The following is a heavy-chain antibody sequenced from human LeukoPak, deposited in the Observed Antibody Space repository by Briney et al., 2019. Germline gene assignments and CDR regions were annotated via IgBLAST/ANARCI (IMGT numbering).Heavy chain of an antibody. CDR2: IYSGGST. CDR1: GFTVSTNY. CDR3: ARASIAASGYYFDY. Sequence: PGGSLRLSCAASGFTVSTNYMTWVRQAPGEGLEWVSVIYSGGSTFYADSVKGRFTISRDNSKNTLYLQMNSLRAEDTAEYYCARASIAASGYYFDYWGQGTLVTVSS. J-gene: IGHJ4*02. D-gene: IGHD6-6*01. V-gene: IGHV3-66*02.